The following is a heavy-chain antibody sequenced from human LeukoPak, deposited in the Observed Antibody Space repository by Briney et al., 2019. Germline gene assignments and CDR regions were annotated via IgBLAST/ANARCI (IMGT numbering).Heavy chain of an antibody. CDR2: IKEDGSEK. J-gene: IGHJ5*02. V-gene: IGHV3-7*01. D-gene: IGHD6-13*01. Sequence: GGSLRLSCVPSGFTFSTYWMSWVRQAPGKGLEWVANIKEDGSEKYYVDSVKGRFTISRDNAKNSLYLQMNSLRAEDTAVYYCARDRNTSSSWGSWFDPWGQGTLVTVSS. CDR1: GFTFSTYW. CDR3: ARDRNTSSSWGSWFDP.